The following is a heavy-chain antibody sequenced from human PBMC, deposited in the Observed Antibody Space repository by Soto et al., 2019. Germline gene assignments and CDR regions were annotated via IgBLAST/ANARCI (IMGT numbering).Heavy chain of an antibody. V-gene: IGHV4-38-2*02. CDR3: ARDSPAAGNWVAA. D-gene: IGHD6-13*01. CDR2: IYHSGST. J-gene: IGHJ5*02. Sequence: SXTQSLTGPVAGGSLSGHYRGRSRPKTGKGLEWIGSIYHSGSTYYNPSLKGRVTISVDTSKNQFSLKLSSVTATDTAVDYCARDSPAAGNWVAARRKGTPV. CDR1: GGSLSGHY.